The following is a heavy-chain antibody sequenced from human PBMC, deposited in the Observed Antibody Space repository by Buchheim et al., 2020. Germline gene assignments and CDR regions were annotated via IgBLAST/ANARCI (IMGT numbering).Heavy chain of an antibody. J-gene: IGHJ4*02. D-gene: IGHD3-16*02. V-gene: IGHV4-34*01. CDR3: ARGPPRWDDYVWGSYRRAFDY. CDR2: INHSGST. Sequence: QVQLQQWGAGLLKPSETLSLTCAVYGGSFSGYYWSWIRQPPGKGLEWIGEINHSGSTNYNPSLKSRVTISVDTSKNQFSLKRSSVTAADTAVYYCARGPPRWDDYVWGSYRRAFDYWGQGTL. CDR1: GGSFSGYY.